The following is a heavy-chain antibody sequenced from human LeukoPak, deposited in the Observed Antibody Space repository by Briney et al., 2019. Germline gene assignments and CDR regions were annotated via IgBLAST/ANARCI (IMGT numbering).Heavy chain of an antibody. J-gene: IGHJ4*02. D-gene: IGHD6-6*01. CDR1: GGSISSSSYY. Sequence: PSETLSLTCTVSGGSISSSSYYWGWIRQPPGKGLEWIGSIYYSGSTYYNPSLKSRVTISVDTSKNQFSLKLSSVTAADTAVYYCARSDAARGGFDYWGQGTLVTVSS. V-gene: IGHV4-39*07. CDR3: ARSDAARGGFDY. CDR2: IYYSGST.